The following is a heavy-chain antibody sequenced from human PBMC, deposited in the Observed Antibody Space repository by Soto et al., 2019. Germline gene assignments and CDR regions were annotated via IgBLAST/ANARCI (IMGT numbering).Heavy chain of an antibody. D-gene: IGHD1-26*01. CDR3: ASRHLGADIGIEGATELDY. CDR1: GGPLSSYY. CDR2: TYSRGSN. J-gene: IGHJ4*02. Sequence: SETLSLTCTVSGGPLSSYYWSSIRPPPRRRREWIAYTYSRGSNNYTSSIKSRVTISVDTSKNQFSLKLSSVTAGDTAVYYCASRHLGADIGIEGATELDYWGQGTLVTVSS. V-gene: IGHV4-59*13.